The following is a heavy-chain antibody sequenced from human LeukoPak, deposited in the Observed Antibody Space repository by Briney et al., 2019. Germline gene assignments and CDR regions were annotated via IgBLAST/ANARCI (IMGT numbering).Heavy chain of an antibody. CDR3: AKDIGCGRSSSKGKDYYGMEV. Sequence: GGSLRLSCAASGFTFDDYAMHWVRQAPGKGLEWVSGISWNSGSIGYADSVKGRFAISRDNAKNSLYLQMNSLRAEDTALYYYAKDIGCGRSSSKGKDYYGMEVWRQLVTVT. CDR2: ISWNSGSI. CDR1: GFTFDDYA. J-gene: IGHJ6*01. V-gene: IGHV3-9*01. D-gene: IGHD6-6*01.